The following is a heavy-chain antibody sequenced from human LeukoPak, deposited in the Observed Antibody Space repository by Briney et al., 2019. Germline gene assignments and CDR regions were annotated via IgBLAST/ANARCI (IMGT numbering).Heavy chain of an antibody. CDR1: GFTFSSYG. CDR3: AKEAHDFWSGYQFDY. D-gene: IGHD3-3*01. Sequence: GGSLRLSCAASGFTFSSYGMYWVRQAPGKGLEWVAFIRYDGSNKYYADSVKGRFTISRDNSKNTLYLQMNSLRAEDTAVYYCAKEAHDFWSGYQFDYWGQGTLVTVSS. V-gene: IGHV3-30*02. CDR2: IRYDGSNK. J-gene: IGHJ4*02.